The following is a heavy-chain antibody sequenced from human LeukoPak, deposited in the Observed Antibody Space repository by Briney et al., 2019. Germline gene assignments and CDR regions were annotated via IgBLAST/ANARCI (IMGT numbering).Heavy chain of an antibody. V-gene: IGHV3-74*01. Sequence: GGYLRLSCAASGCTFSSYWPNWVRQAPGKGLVWVSRIASDGSSTTYADAVKGRFSISRDNAKNTLYLQMNSLRVEDTAVYYCARGRPHGNDYWGQGTLVTVSS. CDR1: GCTFSSYW. J-gene: IGHJ4*02. D-gene: IGHD4-23*01. CDR2: IASDGSST. CDR3: ARGRPHGNDY.